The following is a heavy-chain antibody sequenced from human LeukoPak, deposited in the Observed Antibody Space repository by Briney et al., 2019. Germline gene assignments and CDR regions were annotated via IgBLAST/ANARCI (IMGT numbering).Heavy chain of an antibody. V-gene: IGHV3-23*01. J-gene: IGHJ4*02. D-gene: IGHD4-17*01. CDR3: ARDDYGDYDY. CDR1: GFTFSSYA. CDR2: ITASGGNT. Sequence: GGSLRLSCAASGFTFSSYAMSWVRQAPGKGLEWVSTITASGGNTYYADSVKGRFTISRDNSKNTLYLQMNSLRAEDTAVYYCARDDYGDYDYWGQGTLVTVSS.